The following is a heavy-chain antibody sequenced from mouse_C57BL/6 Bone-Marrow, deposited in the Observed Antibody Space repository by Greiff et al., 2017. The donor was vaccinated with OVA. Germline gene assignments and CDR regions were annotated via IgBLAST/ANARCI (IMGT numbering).Heavy chain of an antibody. V-gene: IGHV1-80*01. J-gene: IGHJ1*03. CDR3: ARRDLGRYFDV. CDR2: IYPGDGDT. CDR1: GYAFSSYW. Sequence: VQLQESGAELVKPGASVKISCKASGYAFSSYWMNWVKQRPGKGLEWIGQIYPGDGDTNYNGKFKGKATLTADKSSSTAYMQLSSLTSEDSAVYFCARRDLGRYFDVWGTGTTVTVSS.